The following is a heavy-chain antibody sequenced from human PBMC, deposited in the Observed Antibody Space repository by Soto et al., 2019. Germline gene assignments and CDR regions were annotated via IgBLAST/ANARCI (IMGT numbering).Heavy chain of an antibody. CDR3: ARDGIGGTVFRGYLDY. J-gene: IGHJ4*02. Sequence: GGSLRLSCAASGFTFSSYAMHWVRQAPGKGLEWVAIIRYDGSNEDYADSVKGRFTISRDNSKNTLYLQMNTLGAEDTAVYYCARDGIGGTVFRGYLDYWGRGTVVTVSS. V-gene: IGHV3-30-3*01. D-gene: IGHD1-7*01. CDR2: IRYDGSNE. CDR1: GFTFSSYA.